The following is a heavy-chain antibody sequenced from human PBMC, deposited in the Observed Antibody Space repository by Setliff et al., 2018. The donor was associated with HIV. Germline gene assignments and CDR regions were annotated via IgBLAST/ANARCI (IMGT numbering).Heavy chain of an antibody. D-gene: IGHD3-10*01. CDR1: GFTFSSYE. CDR3: ATLWFGSRDAFDI. V-gene: IGHV3-48*03. Sequence: GGSLRLSCAASGFTFSSYEMNWVRQAPGKELEWVSYISSSGSTIYYADSVKGRFTISRDNAKNSLYLQMNSLRAEDTAVYYCATLWFGSRDAFDIWGQGTMVTVSS. CDR2: ISSSGSTI. J-gene: IGHJ3*02.